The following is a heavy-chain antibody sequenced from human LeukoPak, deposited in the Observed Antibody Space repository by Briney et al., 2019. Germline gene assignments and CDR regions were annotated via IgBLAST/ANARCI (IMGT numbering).Heavy chain of an antibody. CDR2: ISSSSSYI. V-gene: IGHV3-21*01. J-gene: IGHJ4*02. Sequence: PGGSLRLSCAASGFTFSSYSMTWARQAPGKGLEWVSSISSSSSYIYYADSVKGRFTISRDNAKNSLYLQMNSLRAEDTAVYYCARDLKIAVAGTRAEYWGQGTLVTVSS. CDR3: ARDLKIAVAGTRAEY. D-gene: IGHD6-19*01. CDR1: GFTFSSYS.